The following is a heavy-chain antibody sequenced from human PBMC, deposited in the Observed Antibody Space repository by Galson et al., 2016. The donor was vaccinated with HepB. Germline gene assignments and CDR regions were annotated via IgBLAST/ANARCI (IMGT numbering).Heavy chain of an antibody. CDR1: GFPLSSYT. CDR2: INYI. V-gene: IGHV3-21*04. D-gene: IGHD6-19*01. CDR3: AGSYTSGWDYYFDY. J-gene: IGHJ4*02. Sequence: SLRLSCAASGFPLSSYTMNWVRQAPGKGLEWVSSINYIYYADSVKGRFTISRDNAKSSLYLQMNSLRVEDTAVYYCAGSYTSGWDYYFDYWGQGARVTVSS.